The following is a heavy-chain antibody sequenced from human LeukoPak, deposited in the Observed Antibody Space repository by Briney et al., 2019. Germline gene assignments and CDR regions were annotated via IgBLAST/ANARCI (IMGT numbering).Heavy chain of an antibody. CDR3: ARVNVTTVTNEDYFDY. J-gene: IGHJ4*02. CDR2: IYHSGST. Sequence: SETLFLTCTVSGGSISSGGYYWSWIRQPPGKGLEWIGYIYHSGSTYYNPSLKSRVTISVDRSKNQFSLKLSSVTAADTAVYYCARVNVTTVTNEDYFDYWGQGTLVTVSS. D-gene: IGHD4-11*01. V-gene: IGHV4-30-2*01. CDR1: GGSISSGGYY.